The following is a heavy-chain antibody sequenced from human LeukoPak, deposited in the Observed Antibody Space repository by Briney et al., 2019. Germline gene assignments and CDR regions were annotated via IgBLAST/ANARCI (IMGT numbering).Heavy chain of an antibody. CDR1: GFTFSSYA. Sequence: PGGSLRLSCAASGFTFSSYAMSWVRQAPGKGLEWVSAISGSGGSTYYADSVKGRFTISRDNSKNTLYLQMNSLRAEDTAVYYCAKTSNYDFWSGSLYYYYMDVWGKGTTVTASS. V-gene: IGHV3-23*01. CDR3: AKTSNYDFWSGSLYYYYMDV. CDR2: ISGSGGST. D-gene: IGHD3-3*01. J-gene: IGHJ6*03.